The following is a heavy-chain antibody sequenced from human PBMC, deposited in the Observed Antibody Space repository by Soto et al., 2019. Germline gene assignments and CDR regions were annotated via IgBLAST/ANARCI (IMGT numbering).Heavy chain of an antibody. CDR2: ISSSSSYI. J-gene: IGHJ3*02. Sequence: GGSLRLSCAASGFTFSSYSMNWVRQAPGKGLEWVSSISSSSSYIYYADSVKGRFTISRDNAKNSLYLQMNSLRAEDTAVYYCARAGENDFWSGYCAFDIWGQGTMVTVSS. D-gene: IGHD3-3*01. CDR3: ARAGENDFWSGYCAFDI. CDR1: GFTFSSYS. V-gene: IGHV3-21*01.